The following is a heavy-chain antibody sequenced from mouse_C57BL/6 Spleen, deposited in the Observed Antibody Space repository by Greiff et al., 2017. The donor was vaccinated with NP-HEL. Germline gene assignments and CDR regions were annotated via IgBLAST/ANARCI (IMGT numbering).Heavy chain of an antibody. CDR1: GYAFSSSW. D-gene: IGHD1-1*01. V-gene: IGHV1-82*01. CDR2: IYPGDGDT. J-gene: IGHJ2*01. CDR3: AITVDRRGRYFDY. Sequence: QVQLQQSGPELVKPGASVKISCKASGYAFSSSWMNWVKQRPGKGLEWIGRIYPGDGDTNYNGKFKGKATLTADKSSSTAYMQLSSLTSEDSAVYFCAITVDRRGRYFDYWGQGTTLTVSS.